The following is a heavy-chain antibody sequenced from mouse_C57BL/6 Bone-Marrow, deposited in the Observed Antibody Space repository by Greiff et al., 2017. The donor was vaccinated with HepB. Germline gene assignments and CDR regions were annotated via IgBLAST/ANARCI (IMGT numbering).Heavy chain of an antibody. D-gene: IGHD2-2*01. CDR3: ARRPGYDCYAMED. J-gene: IGHJ4*01. Sequence: VQLQQSGPELVKPGASVKISCKASGYAFSSSWMNWVKQRPGKGLEWIGRIYPGDGDTNYNGKFKGKATLTADKSSSTAYMQLSSLTSEDSAVCFSARRPGYDCYAMEDWGQGPSVTVS. CDR2: IYPGDGDT. V-gene: IGHV1-82*01. CDR1: GYAFSSSW.